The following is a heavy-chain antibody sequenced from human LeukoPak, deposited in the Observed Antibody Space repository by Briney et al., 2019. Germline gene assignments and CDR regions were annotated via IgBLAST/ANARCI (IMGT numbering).Heavy chain of an antibody. CDR2: ISGDGTAR. D-gene: IGHD3-10*01. Sequence: GGSLRLSCAASGFTSSSYWMHWVRQVPGKGLVWVSRISGDGTARNYADSVKGRFTISRDDAKNTVDLQMNSLRGEDTAVYYCVRGRGPYGWFDPWGQGTLVTVSS. CDR1: GFTSSSYW. V-gene: IGHV3-74*01. CDR3: VRGRGPYGWFDP. J-gene: IGHJ5*02.